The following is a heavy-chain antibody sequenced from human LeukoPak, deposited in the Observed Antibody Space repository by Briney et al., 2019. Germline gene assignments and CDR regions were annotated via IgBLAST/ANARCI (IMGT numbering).Heavy chain of an antibody. CDR1: GFIFPNAW. CDR2: IKNKNSGRTT. CDR3: VTDGGLLPYYFTY. D-gene: IGHD3-10*01. V-gene: IGHV3-15*01. Sequence: GGSLRLSCAASGFIFPNAWMHWVRQAPGKGLEWVDRIKNKNSGRTTNYIAPVKGRFTISRDDSRNTLYLEVDSLKTDDTAIYYCVTDGGLLPYYFTYWGQGTLVTVSS. J-gene: IGHJ1*01.